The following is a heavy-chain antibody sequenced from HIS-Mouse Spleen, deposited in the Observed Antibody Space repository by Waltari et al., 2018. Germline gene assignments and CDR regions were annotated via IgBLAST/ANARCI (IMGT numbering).Heavy chain of an antibody. Sequence: QLQLQESGPGLVKPSETLSLTCTVPGGSISSSSYYWGWIRQPPGQGLEWIGSMYYSGSTYYNPSLKLRVTRSVDTAKTQFSLKLSSVPAADTAVYYCAREIPYSSSWYDWYFDLWGRGTLVTVSS. J-gene: IGHJ2*01. CDR1: GGSISSSSYY. V-gene: IGHV4-39*07. CDR3: AREIPYSSSWYDWYFDL. CDR2: MYYSGST. D-gene: IGHD6-13*01.